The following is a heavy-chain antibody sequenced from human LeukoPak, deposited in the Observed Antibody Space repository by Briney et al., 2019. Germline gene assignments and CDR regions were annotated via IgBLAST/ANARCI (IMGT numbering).Heavy chain of an antibody. CDR1: GFTFSSYA. CDR3: AKDFDIREADY. D-gene: IGHD3-3*01. Sequence: GALRLSCAASGFTFSSYAMSRVRQAPGKGLEWVPALSGSGGSTFYADSVKGRFTISRDNSKNTLYLQMNSLRAEDTAVYYCAKDFDIREADYWGQGTLVTVSS. J-gene: IGHJ4*02. V-gene: IGHV3-23*01. CDR2: LSGSGGST.